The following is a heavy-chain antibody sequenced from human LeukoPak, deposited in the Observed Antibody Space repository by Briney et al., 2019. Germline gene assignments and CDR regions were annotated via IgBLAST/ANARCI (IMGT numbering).Heavy chain of an antibody. CDR3: ARGGYSHGGGGAYYYYYYMDV. Sequence: GASVKVSCKASGGTFSSYAISWVRQAPGQGLEWMGGIIPIFGTANYAQKFQGRVTITADESTSTAYMELSSLRSEDTAVYYCARGGYSHGGGGAYYYYYYMDVWGKGTTVTVSS. V-gene: IGHV1-69*13. CDR1: GGTFSSYA. J-gene: IGHJ6*03. D-gene: IGHD5-18*01. CDR2: IIPIFGTA.